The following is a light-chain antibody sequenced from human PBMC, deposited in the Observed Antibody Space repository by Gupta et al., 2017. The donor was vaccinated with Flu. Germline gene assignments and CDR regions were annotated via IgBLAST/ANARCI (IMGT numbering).Light chain of an antibody. Sequence: DIQMTQSPSTLSASVGDRVTITCRASQNVITWLAWYQQKPGKAPNLLIYEASNVHTGVPSRFGGSGSGTEFTLTISSLQPDDFATYYCQQDDSYSRTFGQGTKVEI. V-gene: IGKV1-5*03. CDR3: QQDDSYSRT. CDR1: QNVITW. CDR2: EAS. J-gene: IGKJ1*01.